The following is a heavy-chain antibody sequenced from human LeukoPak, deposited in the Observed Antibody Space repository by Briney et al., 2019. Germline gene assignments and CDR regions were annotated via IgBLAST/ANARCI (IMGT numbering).Heavy chain of an antibody. Sequence: GGTLRLSCAASGFSLSTYWVTWVRQAPGTGLEWVANINPGGTETYYVEPVKGRFTISRDNAKNLVYLQMNSLRAEDSAVYHCGRFGYVAGVDLWGQGTLVTVSS. CDR1: GFSLSTYW. CDR2: INPGGTET. V-gene: IGHV3-7*01. D-gene: IGHD6-19*01. CDR3: GRFGYVAGVDL. J-gene: IGHJ4*02.